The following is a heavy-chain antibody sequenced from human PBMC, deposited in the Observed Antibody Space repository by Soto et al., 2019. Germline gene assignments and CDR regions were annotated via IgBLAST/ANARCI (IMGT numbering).Heavy chain of an antibody. CDR1: GFTFSNYW. J-gene: IGHJ4*02. CDR2: IKEDGSER. V-gene: IGHV3-7*01. CDR3: TRGHPSIYNY. Sequence: PGGSPRLSCAASGFTFSNYWMSWVRQAPGKGLEWVANIKEDGSERYYVDSVKGRFTISRDNAKNSLYLQMTSLRPEDTAVYYCTRGHPSIYNYWGQGTLVTVSS. D-gene: IGHD4-4*01.